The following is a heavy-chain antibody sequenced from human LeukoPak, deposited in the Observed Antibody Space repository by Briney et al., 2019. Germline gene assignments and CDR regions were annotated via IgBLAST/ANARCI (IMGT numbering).Heavy chain of an antibody. D-gene: IGHD3-22*01. V-gene: IGHV4-34*01. Sequence: SETLSLTCAVYGGSFSGYYWSWIRQPPGKGLEWIGEINHSGSTNYNPSLKSRVTISVDTSKNQFSLKLSSVTAADTDEYYCARGGYYDSSGYYQWNWFDPWGQGTLVTVSS. J-gene: IGHJ5*02. CDR3: ARGGYYDSSGYYQWNWFDP. CDR2: INHSGST. CDR1: GGSFSGYY.